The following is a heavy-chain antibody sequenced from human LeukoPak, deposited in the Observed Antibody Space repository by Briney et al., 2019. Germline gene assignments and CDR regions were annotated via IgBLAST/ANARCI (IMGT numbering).Heavy chain of an antibody. CDR1: GGSISSSSYY. CDR3: ARDPAVVTADTFWYFDL. CDR2: IYYSGST. V-gene: IGHV4-39*07. J-gene: IGHJ2*01. D-gene: IGHD2-21*02. Sequence: PSETLSLTCTVSGGSISSSSYYWGWIRQPPGKGLGWIGSIYYSGSTYYNPSLKSRVTISVDTSKNQFSLKLSSVTAADTAVYYCARDPAVVTADTFWYFDLWGRGTLVTVSS.